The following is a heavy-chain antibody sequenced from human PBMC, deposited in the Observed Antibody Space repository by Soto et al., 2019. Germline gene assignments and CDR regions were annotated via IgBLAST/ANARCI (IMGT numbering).Heavy chain of an antibody. D-gene: IGHD6-6*01. CDR3: ARGSRIAARPGYYGMDA. CDR1: GGSFSGYY. CDR2: INHSGST. V-gene: IGHV4-34*01. Sequence: PSETLSLTCAVYGGSFSGYYWSWIRQPPGKGLEWIGEINHSGSTNYNPSLKSRVTISVGTSKNQFSLKLSSVTAADTAVYYCARGSRIAARPGYYGMDAWGQGTTVTVSS. J-gene: IGHJ6*02.